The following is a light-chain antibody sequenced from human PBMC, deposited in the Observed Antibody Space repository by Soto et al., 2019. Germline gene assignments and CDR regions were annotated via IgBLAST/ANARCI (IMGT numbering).Light chain of an antibody. CDR2: GVS. CDR1: QSVSSN. Sequence: EIVMTQSPATLSVSPGERATLSCRASQSVSSNLAWYQQKPGQAPRLLLYGVSTRATGIPARFNGSGSGTEFTLTISSLQSEDFAVYYCQQYNNWPRTFGPGTKVDFK. V-gene: IGKV3D-15*01. J-gene: IGKJ3*01. CDR3: QQYNNWPRT.